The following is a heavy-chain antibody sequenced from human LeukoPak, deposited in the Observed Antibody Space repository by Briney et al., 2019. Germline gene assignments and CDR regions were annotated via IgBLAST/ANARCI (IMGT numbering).Heavy chain of an antibody. CDR2: IYYSGNT. CDR1: GGSIRSYY. Sequence: SETLSLTCTVSGGSIRSYYWSWIRQPPGKGLEWIGYIYYSGNTKYNPSLKSRVTMSVDTSKNQFSLKLSSVTAADTAVYYCARDPYRDNWFDPWGQGTLVTVSS. D-gene: IGHD2-2*01. V-gene: IGHV4-59*12. J-gene: IGHJ5*02. CDR3: ARDPYRDNWFDP.